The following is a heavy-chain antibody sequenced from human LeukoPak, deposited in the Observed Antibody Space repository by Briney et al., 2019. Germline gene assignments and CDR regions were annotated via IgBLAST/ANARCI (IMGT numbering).Heavy chain of an antibody. Sequence: SETLSLTCTVSGGSISSSSYYWSWIRQPPGKGLEWIGSIYYSGSTYYNPSLKSRVTISVDTSKNQFSLKLSSVTAADTAVYYCAIRGYSYGPIDYWGQGTLVTVSS. V-gene: IGHV4-39*07. CDR3: AIRGYSYGPIDY. CDR1: GGSISSSSYY. D-gene: IGHD5-18*01. CDR2: IYYSGST. J-gene: IGHJ4*02.